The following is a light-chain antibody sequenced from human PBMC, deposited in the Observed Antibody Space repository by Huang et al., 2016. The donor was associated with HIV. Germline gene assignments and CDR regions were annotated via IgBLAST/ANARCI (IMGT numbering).Light chain of an antibody. CDR1: EDITNS. CDR3: QNYNRAPRT. V-gene: IGKV1-27*01. J-gene: IGKJ1*01. Sequence: DIQMTQSPSSLSASVGDRVTITCRASEDITNSLAWYYQKPGKVPELLIYGSSSLQGGFPSRFSGSGSWTHFTLTISGLQSGDVGTYYCQNYNRAPRTFGQGTKVEIK. CDR2: GSS.